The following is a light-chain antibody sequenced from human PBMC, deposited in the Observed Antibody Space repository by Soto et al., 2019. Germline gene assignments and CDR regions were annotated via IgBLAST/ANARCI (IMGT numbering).Light chain of an antibody. V-gene: IGLV1-44*01. CDR2: SNN. Sequence: QSVLTQPPSASGTPGQRVTISCSGRSSNIGSNTVSWSQQLPGTAPKLLIYSNNQRPSGVPDRFSGSKSGTSASLVISGLQSEDEADCYCAAWDDNLNGLVFGGGTKLTVL. J-gene: IGLJ2*01. CDR1: SSNIGSNT. CDR3: AAWDDNLNGLV.